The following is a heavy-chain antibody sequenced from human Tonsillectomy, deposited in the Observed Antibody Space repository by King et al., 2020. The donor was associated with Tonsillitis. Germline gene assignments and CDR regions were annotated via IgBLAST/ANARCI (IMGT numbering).Heavy chain of an antibody. Sequence: VQLVESGAEVKKPGESLRISCKGSGYSFTSYWISWVRQMPGKGLEWMGRIGPSDSYTNYSPSFQGHVTISADKSISTAYLQWSSLKASDTAMYYCARRGRGTVTGGDAFDIWGQGTMVTVSS. J-gene: IGHJ3*02. CDR1: GYSFTSYW. V-gene: IGHV5-10-1*03. CDR3: ARRGRGTVTGGDAFDI. D-gene: IGHD4-17*01. CDR2: IGPSDSYT.